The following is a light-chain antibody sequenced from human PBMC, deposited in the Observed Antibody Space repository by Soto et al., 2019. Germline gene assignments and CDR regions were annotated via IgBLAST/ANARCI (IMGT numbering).Light chain of an antibody. J-gene: IGLJ3*02. CDR2: RND. CDR3: AAWDDILSGVV. Sequence: QSVLTQPPSASGTPGQRVTISCSGSTSNLGSNFVYWYQQVPGAAPKLLISRNDQRPSGVPDRFSGSKSGTSASLAISGLRSEDEADYHCAAWDDILSGVVFGGGTKVTVL. CDR1: TSNLGSNF. V-gene: IGLV1-47*01.